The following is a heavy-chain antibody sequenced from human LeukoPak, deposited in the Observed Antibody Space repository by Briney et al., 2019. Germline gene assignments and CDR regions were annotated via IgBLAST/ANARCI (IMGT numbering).Heavy chain of an antibody. V-gene: IGHV3-30*02. J-gene: IGHJ4*02. D-gene: IGHD6-13*01. Sequence: PGGSLRLSCAASGFTLSSYGMHGVGQAPGKGLGWVAFIRYDGSNKYYADSVKGRFTISRDNSKNTLYLQMNSLRAEDTAVYYCARGWEPYSSSLDSWGQGTLVTVSS. CDR1: GFTLSSYG. CDR2: IRYDGSNK. CDR3: ARGWEPYSSSLDS.